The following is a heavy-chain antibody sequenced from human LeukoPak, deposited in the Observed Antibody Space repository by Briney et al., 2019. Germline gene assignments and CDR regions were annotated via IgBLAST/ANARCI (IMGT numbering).Heavy chain of an antibody. V-gene: IGHV3-53*01. D-gene: IGHD1-14*01. CDR3: ARAPRRPGDAFDI. CDR1: GFTVSSNY. J-gene: IGHJ3*02. CDR2: IYSGGST. Sequence: GGSLRLSCAASGFTVSSNYMNWVRQAPGKGPEWVSVIYSGGSTYYGDSVKGRFTISRDNSKNTLYLQMNNLRVEDTAVYYCARAPRRPGDAFDIWGQGTMVTVSS.